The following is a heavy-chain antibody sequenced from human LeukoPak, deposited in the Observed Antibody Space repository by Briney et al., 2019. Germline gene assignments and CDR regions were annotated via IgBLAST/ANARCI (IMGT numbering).Heavy chain of an antibody. J-gene: IGHJ4*02. V-gene: IGHV5-51*01. CDR3: VRQGGYGEYGY. CDR2: IYPGDSDT. Sequence: GASVKVSCKASGYTFTSYWIAWVRQMPGKGLEWMGIIYPGDSDTRYSPSLQGQVTISVDKSISTAYLQWSSLKASDTAMYYCVRQGGYGEYGYWGQGTLVIVSS. CDR1: GYTFTSYW. D-gene: IGHD4-17*01.